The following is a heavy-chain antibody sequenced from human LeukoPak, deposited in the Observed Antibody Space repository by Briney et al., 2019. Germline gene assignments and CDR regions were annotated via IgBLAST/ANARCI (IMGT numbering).Heavy chain of an antibody. D-gene: IGHD6-6*01. J-gene: IGHJ4*02. Sequence: ASVKVSCKASGYTFINHDIDWLRQAPGQGLEWMGIINPTGGSTTYAQKFQGRVTMTRDTSTSTVYMELSSLRSDDTAVYYCARTAARRFDYWGQGTLVTVSS. CDR1: GYTFINHD. CDR3: ARTAARRFDY. V-gene: IGHV1-46*01. CDR2: INPTGGST.